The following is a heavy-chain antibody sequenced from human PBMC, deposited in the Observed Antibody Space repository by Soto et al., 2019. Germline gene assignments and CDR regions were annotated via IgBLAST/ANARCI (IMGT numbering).Heavy chain of an antibody. V-gene: IGHV4-59*08. CDR3: ARRWGRTFDY. J-gene: IGHJ4*02. D-gene: IGHD7-27*01. Sequence: SETLSLTCTVSGGSISSYYWSWMRQPPGKGLELIGNIYYSGSTNYNPSLKSRVTISVDTSKNQFSLKLSSVTAADTAVYYCARRWGRTFDYWGQGTPVTVSS. CDR1: GGSISSYY. CDR2: IYYSGST.